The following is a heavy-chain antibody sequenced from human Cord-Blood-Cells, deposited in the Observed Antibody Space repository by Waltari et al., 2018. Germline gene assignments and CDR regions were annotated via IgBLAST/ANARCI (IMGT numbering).Heavy chain of an antibody. V-gene: IGHV3-48*02. CDR1: GFTFSSYS. CDR2: ISSSSTI. J-gene: IGHJ4*02. CDR3: ARDPPFDY. Sequence: EVQLVESGGGLVQPGGSLRLSCAASGFTFSSYSMNWVRQAPGKGLEWVSYISSSSTIYYADAVKCRFTISRDNAKNSLYLQMNSLRDEDTAVYYCARDPPFDYWGQGTLVTVSS.